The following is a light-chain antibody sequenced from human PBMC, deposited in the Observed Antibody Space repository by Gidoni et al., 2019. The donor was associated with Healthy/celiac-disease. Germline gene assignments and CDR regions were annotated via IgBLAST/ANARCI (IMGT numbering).Light chain of an antibody. CDR3: QQYNNWPLLT. CDR1: QSVSSN. CDR2: GAP. J-gene: IGKJ4*01. V-gene: IGKV3-15*01. Sequence: EIVMTQSLATLSVSPGERATLSCRASQSVSSNLAGYQQKPGKAPRLLIYGAPTRATGIPARFSGSGSGTEFTLTISSLQSEDFVVYYCQQYNNWPLLTFGGGTKVEIK.